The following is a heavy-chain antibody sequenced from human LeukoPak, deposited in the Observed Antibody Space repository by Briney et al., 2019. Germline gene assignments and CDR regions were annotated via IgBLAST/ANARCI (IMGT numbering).Heavy chain of an antibody. CDR2: ISGRGGST. D-gene: IGHD1-26*01. Sequence: GGSLRLSCAASGFTFSSYAMSWVRQAPGRGLEWVSAISGRGGSTYYADSVKGRFTISRDSSKNTLYLQMNSLRAEDTAVYYCAKGRRWELPFDYWGQGTLVTVSS. V-gene: IGHV3-23*01. CDR3: AKGRRWELPFDY. CDR1: GFTFSSYA. J-gene: IGHJ4*02.